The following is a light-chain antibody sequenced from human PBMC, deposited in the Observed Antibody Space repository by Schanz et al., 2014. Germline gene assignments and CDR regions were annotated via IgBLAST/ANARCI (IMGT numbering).Light chain of an antibody. V-gene: IGLV8-61*01. CDR2: NTD. CDR3: VLYMGSGISL. CDR1: SGSVSTNYY. Sequence: QAVVTQEPSFSVSPGGTVTLTCGLNSGSVSTNYYPSWYQQTPGQAPRTLIYNTDTRSSGVPDRFSGSILGNKAALTIAGAQADDESDYYCVLYMGSGISLFGGGTKLTVL. J-gene: IGLJ2*01.